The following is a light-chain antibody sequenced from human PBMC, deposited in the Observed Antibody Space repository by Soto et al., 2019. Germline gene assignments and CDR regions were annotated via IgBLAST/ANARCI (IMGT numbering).Light chain of an antibody. CDR3: GSYTASAPFDV. Sequence: QSVLTQQASVSGSPGQSITISCTGTRTDVDGHDYVSWYQQHPGRAPKLIIFDVHNRPSGVSSRFSGSKSGDTASLTISGLQAEDDGDYYCGSYTASAPFDVFGTGTKVIVL. CDR1: RTDVDGHDY. V-gene: IGLV2-14*03. CDR2: DVH. J-gene: IGLJ1*01.